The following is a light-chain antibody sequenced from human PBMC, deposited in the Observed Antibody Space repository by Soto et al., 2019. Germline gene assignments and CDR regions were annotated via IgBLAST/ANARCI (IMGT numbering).Light chain of an antibody. J-gene: IGLJ1*01. CDR3: SSYTSTGTRV. CDR2: EVS. V-gene: IGLV2-14*01. CDR1: SSDVGAYNY. Sequence: QSFLTQPASVSGSPGRSITISCTGTSSDVGAYNYVAWYQQYPGKAPKLMIYEVSNRPSGVSNRFSGSKSGNTAFLTISGLQAEDEADYYCSSYTSTGTRVFGTGTKVTAL.